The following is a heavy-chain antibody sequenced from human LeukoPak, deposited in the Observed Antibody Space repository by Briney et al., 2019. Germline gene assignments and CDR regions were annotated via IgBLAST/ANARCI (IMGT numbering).Heavy chain of an antibody. J-gene: IGHJ4*02. V-gene: IGHV3-53*01. Sequence: GGSLRLSCAASGFTVSSKYMSWVRQAPGKGLEWVSVIYSGGSTYYAVSVRGRFTISRDNSKNTLYLQMNSLRAEDTAVYYCARVIVGAFDYWGQGALVTVSS. CDR3: ARVIVGAFDY. CDR2: IYSGGST. D-gene: IGHD1-26*01. CDR1: GFTVSSKY.